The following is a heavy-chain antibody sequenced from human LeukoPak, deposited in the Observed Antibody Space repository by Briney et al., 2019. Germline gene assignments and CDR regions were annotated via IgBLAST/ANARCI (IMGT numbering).Heavy chain of an antibody. J-gene: IGHJ4*02. D-gene: IGHD6-19*01. CDR2: IKQDGSEK. CDR3: ARGTQWLATEFDY. V-gene: IGHV3-7*01. CDR1: GFTFSSYW. Sequence: PGGSLRLSCAASGFTFSSYWMSWVRQAPGKGLEWVANIKQDGSEKYYVDSVKGRFTISRDNAKNSLYLQMNGLRAEDTAVYYCARGTQWLATEFDYWGQGTLVTVSS.